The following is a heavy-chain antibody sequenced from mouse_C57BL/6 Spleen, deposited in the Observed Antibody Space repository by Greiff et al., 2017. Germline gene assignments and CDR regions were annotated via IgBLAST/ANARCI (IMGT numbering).Heavy chain of an antibody. CDR1: GYTFTDYN. CDR3: ARGEYYFDY. Sequence: EVQLQQSGPELVKPGASVKMSCKASGYTFTDYNMHWVKQSHGKSLEWIGYINPNNGGTSYNQKFKGKATLTVNKSSSTAYMRLRRLTSEDSAVYYCARGEYYFDYWGQGTTLTVSS. J-gene: IGHJ2*01. V-gene: IGHV1-22*01. CDR2: INPNNGGT.